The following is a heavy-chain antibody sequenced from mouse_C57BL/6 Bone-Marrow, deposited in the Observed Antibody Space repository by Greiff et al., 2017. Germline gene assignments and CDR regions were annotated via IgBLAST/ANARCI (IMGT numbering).Heavy chain of an antibody. CDR3: ARDWDYFDY. CDR1: GYAFSTYW. J-gene: IGHJ2*01. Sequence: QVQLTESGAELVKPGASVTISCKASGYAFSTYWMNWVKQRPGTGLEWIGQISPGDGDPNYNGKFKGKATLTADKSSSTAYMQLSILTSEDAAFYFCARDWDYFDYWGQGTTLTVSS. V-gene: IGHV1-80*01. CDR2: ISPGDGDP. D-gene: IGHD4-1*01.